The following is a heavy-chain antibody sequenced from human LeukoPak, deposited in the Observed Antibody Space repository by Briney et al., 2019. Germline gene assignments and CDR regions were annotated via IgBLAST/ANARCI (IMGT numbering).Heavy chain of an antibody. CDR1: GYTFTGYY. CDR3: ATRGYSYGYVAY. J-gene: IGHJ4*02. D-gene: IGHD5-18*01. CDR2: INPNSGGT. Sequence: ASVKVSCRASGYTFTGYYMHWVRQAPGQGLEWMGWINPNSGGTNYAQKFQGRVTMTRDTSISTAYMELSRLRSDDTAVYYCATRGYSYGYVAYWGQGTLVTVSS. V-gene: IGHV1-2*02.